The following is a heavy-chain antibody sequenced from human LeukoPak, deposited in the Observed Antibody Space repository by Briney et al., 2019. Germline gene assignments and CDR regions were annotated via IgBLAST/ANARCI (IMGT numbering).Heavy chain of an antibody. Sequence: PGGSLRLSCAASGFTFSSYWMSWVRQPPGKGLEWVANIKQDGSEKYYVDSVKGRFTISRDNAKNSLYLQMNSLRAEDTAVYYCARVSYYYYGSGSYSQDAFDIWGQGTMVTVSS. CDR3: ARVSYYYYGSGSYSQDAFDI. CDR2: IKQDGSEK. J-gene: IGHJ3*02. V-gene: IGHV3-7*01. D-gene: IGHD3-10*01. CDR1: GFTFSSYW.